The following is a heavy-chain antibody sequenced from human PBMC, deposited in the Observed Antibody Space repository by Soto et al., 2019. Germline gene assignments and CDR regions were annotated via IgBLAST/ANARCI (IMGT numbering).Heavy chain of an antibody. CDR1: GYTFTSYG. D-gene: IGHD2-21*02. J-gene: IGHJ4*02. CDR3: ASDHHGDYSSDY. CDR2: ISAYNGNT. V-gene: IGHV1-18*01. Sequence: QVQLVQSGAEVKKPGASVKVSCKASGYTFTSYGISWVRQAPGQGLEWMGWISAYNGNTNYAQKVQGRVTMTTDTSTTTAYMELRSLRSDDTAVYSWASDHHGDYSSDYWGQGTLVTVSS.